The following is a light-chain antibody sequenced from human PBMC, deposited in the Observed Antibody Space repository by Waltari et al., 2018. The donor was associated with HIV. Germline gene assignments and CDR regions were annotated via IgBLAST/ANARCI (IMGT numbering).Light chain of an antibody. Sequence: EIVLTQSQATLSLSPGERATLACRACQSLLPFFSFFQPKPGQAPSLLLFDASNMATGIPASFSGSGSATDFTLTIISLEPEDFALYYCQHRTNWPQNTFGGGTKLEIK. CDR2: DAS. J-gene: IGKJ4*01. CDR1: QSLLPF. CDR3: QHRTNWPQNT. V-gene: IGKV3-11*01.